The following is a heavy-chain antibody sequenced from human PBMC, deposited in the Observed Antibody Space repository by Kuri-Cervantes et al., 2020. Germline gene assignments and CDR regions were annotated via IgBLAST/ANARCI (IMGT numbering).Heavy chain of an antibody. CDR2: ISNDGINH. Sequence: GESLKISCAGSGFTFSDYDIHWVRQAPGKGLEWITLISNDGINHYFGNSVKGRSAMSRDNSKNTIYLQMNRLRPEDTAVYYCAKRGDSVDLSTSYDMDVWGQGTTVTVSS. V-gene: IGHV3-30*18. CDR3: AKRGDSVDLSTSYDMDV. D-gene: IGHD3-9*01. CDR1: GFTFSDYD. J-gene: IGHJ6*02.